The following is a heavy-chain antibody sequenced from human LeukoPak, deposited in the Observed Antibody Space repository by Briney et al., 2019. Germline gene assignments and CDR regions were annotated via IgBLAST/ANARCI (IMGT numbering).Heavy chain of an antibody. CDR2: ISYDGSNK. D-gene: IGHD6-13*01. V-gene: IGHV3-30*04. Sequence: GGSLRLSCAASGFTFSSYAMHWVRQAPGKGLEWVAVISYDGSNKYYADSVKGRFTISGDNSKNTLYLQMNSLRAEDTAVYYCARDGYSSSWYPNWFDPWGQGTLVTVSS. CDR1: GFTFSSYA. J-gene: IGHJ5*02. CDR3: ARDGYSSSWYPNWFDP.